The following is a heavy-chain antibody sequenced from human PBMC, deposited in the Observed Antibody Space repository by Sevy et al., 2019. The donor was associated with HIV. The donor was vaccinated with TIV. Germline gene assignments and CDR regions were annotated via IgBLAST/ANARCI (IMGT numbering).Heavy chain of an antibody. Sequence: ASVKVSCKASGYTFTSYRVSWVRQAPGQRLEWMGWITAHNGDTHYAQKFQGRVTMTTDTPTSTAYMDLRSLRSDDTAVYYCARAYCSGGSCYSLAYWGQGTLVTVSS. CDR2: ITAHNGDT. CDR3: ARAYCSGGSCYSLAY. CDR1: GYTFTSYR. V-gene: IGHV1-18*01. J-gene: IGHJ4*02. D-gene: IGHD2-15*01.